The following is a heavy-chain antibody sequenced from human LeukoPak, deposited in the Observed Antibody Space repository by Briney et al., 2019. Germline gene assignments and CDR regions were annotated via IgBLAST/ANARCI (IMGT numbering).Heavy chain of an antibody. CDR3: ARASDGYCSGGSCFYNYYYGMDV. CDR1: GFTFSSYS. V-gene: IGHV3-48*04. CDR2: ISSSSSTI. D-gene: IGHD2-15*01. J-gene: IGHJ6*02. Sequence: PGGSLRLSCAASGFTFSSYSMNWVRQAPGKGLEWVSYISSSSSTIYYADSVKGRFTISRDNAKNSVYLQMNSLRAEDTAVYHCARASDGYCSGGSCFYNYYYGMDVWGQGTTVTVSS.